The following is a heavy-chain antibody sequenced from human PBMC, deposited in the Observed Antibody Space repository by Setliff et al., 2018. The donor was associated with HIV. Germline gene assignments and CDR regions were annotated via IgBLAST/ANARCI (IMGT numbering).Heavy chain of an antibody. V-gene: IGHV4-61*02. D-gene: IGHD3-10*01. Sequence: PSETLSLTCTVSGGSISTGSYYWSWIRQPAGKGLEWIGRIYTSGSTNYNPSLKSRVTISLDTSKNQFSLKLSSVTAADTAVYYCARVGDYGSGGWFDPWGQGTLVTVSS. CDR2: IYTSGST. CDR3: ARVGDYGSGGWFDP. J-gene: IGHJ5*02. CDR1: GGSISTGSYY.